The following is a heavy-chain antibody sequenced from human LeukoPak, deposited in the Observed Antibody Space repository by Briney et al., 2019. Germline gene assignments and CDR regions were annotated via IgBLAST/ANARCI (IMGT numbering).Heavy chain of an antibody. CDR3: TRDAYYYYGSGSYYWFDP. Sequence: GGSLRLSCTASGFTFGDYAMSWVRQAPGKGLEWVGFIRSKAYGGTTEYAASVKGRFTISRDDSKSIAYLQMNSLKTEDTAVYYCTRDAYYYYGSGSYYWFDPWGQGTLVTVSS. V-gene: IGHV3-49*04. D-gene: IGHD3-10*01. CDR2: IRSKAYGGTT. J-gene: IGHJ5*02. CDR1: GFTFGDYA.